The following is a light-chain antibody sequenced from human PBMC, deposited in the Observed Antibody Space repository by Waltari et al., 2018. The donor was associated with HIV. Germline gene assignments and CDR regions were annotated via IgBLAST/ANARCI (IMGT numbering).Light chain of an antibody. CDR3: ISFTTTNSPHVL. CDR1: SSDVGGYKD. V-gene: IGLV2-14*01. J-gene: IGLJ2*01. Sequence: QFALTQPASVPGSPGQPITISSTGTSSDVGGYKDVPWYQHNPGKAPKLMLYEVNNRPSGISDRFSCAKSANTASLTISGLQADDEADYYCISFTTTNSPHVLFGGGTKLTV. CDR2: EVN.